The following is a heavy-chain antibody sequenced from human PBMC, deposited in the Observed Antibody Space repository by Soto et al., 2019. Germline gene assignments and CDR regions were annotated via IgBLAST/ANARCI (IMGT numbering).Heavy chain of an antibody. CDR2: IIPIFGTA. V-gene: IGHV1-69*01. D-gene: IGHD5-18*01. CDR1: GGTFSSYA. J-gene: IGHJ3*02. Sequence: QVQLVQSGAEVKKPGSSVKVSCKASGGTFSSYAISWVRQAPGQGLEWMGGIIPIFGTANYARKFQGRVTITADESTSTAYMELSSLRSEDTAVYYCASSNVDTAMATGAFDIWGQGTMVTVSS. CDR3: ASSNVDTAMATGAFDI.